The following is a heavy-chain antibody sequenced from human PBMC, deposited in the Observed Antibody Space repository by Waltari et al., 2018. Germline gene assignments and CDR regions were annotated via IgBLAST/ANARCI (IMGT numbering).Heavy chain of an antibody. D-gene: IGHD2-2*01. Sequence: QLQLQESGPGLVTPSETLSLTCTVSGGSISSGGYYWSWIRQHPGKGLEWIGYIYYSGSTYYNPSLKSRVTISVDTSKNQFSLKLSSVTAADTAVYYCARGTLSKYLDYWGQGTLVTVSS. CDR2: IYYSGST. CDR1: GGSISSGGYY. V-gene: IGHV4-31*03. CDR3: ARGTLSKYLDY. J-gene: IGHJ4*02.